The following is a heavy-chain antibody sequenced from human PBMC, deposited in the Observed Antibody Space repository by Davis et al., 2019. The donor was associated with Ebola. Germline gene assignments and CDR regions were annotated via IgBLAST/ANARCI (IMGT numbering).Heavy chain of an antibody. J-gene: IGHJ3*02. CDR2: ISSGSTVI. Sequence: GESLKISCAASGFTFSDYHMDWVRQAPGRGLEWVSYISSGSTVIYYADSVKGRFTISRDNGKNSLYLQMNSLRDEDTAVYYCARVDSGYSSSWRAFDIWGQGTMVIVSS. V-gene: IGHV3-48*02. CDR1: GFTFSDYH. D-gene: IGHD6-13*01. CDR3: ARVDSGYSSSWRAFDI.